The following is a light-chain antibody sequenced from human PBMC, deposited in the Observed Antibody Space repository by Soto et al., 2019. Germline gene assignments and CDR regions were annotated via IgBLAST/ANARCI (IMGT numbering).Light chain of an antibody. Sequence: DIVMTQSPHSLAVSLGERATINCKSSQSVLYSSNNKNYLAWYQQKPGQPPKLLIYWASTRESGVPDRFSGSGSGTEFTLTISSLQAADVAVYYCQQYYSTPRTFGQGTKVEIK. CDR2: WAS. CDR1: QSVLYSSNNKNY. J-gene: IGKJ1*01. CDR3: QQYYSTPRT. V-gene: IGKV4-1*01.